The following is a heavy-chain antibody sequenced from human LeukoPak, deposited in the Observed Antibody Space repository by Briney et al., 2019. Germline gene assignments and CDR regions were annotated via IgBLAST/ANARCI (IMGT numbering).Heavy chain of an antibody. Sequence: SVKVSCKASGGTFMNYAISWVRQAPGQGLEWMGGIIPIFGTADYAQKFQGRVTITADESTSTAYMELSSLRAEDTAVYYCARTIGIAARADYWGQGTLVTVSS. CDR3: ARTIGIAARADY. D-gene: IGHD6-6*01. V-gene: IGHV1-69*13. J-gene: IGHJ4*02. CDR2: IIPIFGTA. CDR1: GGTFMNYA.